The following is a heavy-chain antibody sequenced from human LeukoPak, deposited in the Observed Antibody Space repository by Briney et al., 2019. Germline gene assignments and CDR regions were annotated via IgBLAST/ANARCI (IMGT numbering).Heavy chain of an antibody. CDR1: GFTFDDYA. D-gene: IGHD6-19*01. CDR2: ISWNSGSI. Sequence: GRSLRLSCAASGFTFDDYAMHWVRQAPGKGREWVSGISWNSGSIGYADSVKGRFTISRDNAKNSLYLQMNSLRAEDTALYYCAKDPSSSIAVAAPPDYWGQGTLVTVSS. CDR3: AKDPSSSIAVAAPPDY. V-gene: IGHV3-9*01. J-gene: IGHJ4*02.